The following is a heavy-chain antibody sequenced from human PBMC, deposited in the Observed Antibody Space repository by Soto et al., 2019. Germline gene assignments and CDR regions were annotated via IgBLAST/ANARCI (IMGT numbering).Heavy chain of an antibody. CDR1: GFNFNNYG. CDR3: ARRQISPPTRGAASARGGMDG. CDR2: IWNDGNGY. D-gene: IGHD6-13*01. V-gene: IGHV3-33*01. Sequence: QVQLVESGGGVVQPGRSLRLSCAASGFNFNNYGMHWVRQAPGKGLAWVAVIWNDGNGYYYANSVKGRFTISRDNSKNTLYLQMSSLRAEDTAVYYCARRQISPPTRGAASARGGMDGWGQGTTVTVSS. J-gene: IGHJ6*02.